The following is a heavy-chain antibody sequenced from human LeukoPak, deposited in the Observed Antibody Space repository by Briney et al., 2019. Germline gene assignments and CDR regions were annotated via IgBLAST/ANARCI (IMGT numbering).Heavy chain of an antibody. D-gene: IGHD3-10*01. Sequence: PSETQSLTCAVYGGSFSGYYWSWIRQPPGKGLEWIGEINHSGSTNYNPSLKSRVTISVDTSKNQFSLKLSSVTAADTAVYYCASFQLWFGELLLGFGYWGQGTLVTVSS. CDR1: GGSFSGYY. CDR2: INHSGST. CDR3: ASFQLWFGELLLGFGY. J-gene: IGHJ4*02. V-gene: IGHV4-34*01.